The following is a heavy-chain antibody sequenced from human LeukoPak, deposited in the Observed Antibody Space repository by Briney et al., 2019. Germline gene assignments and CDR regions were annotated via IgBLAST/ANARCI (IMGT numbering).Heavy chain of an antibody. V-gene: IGHV4-30-4*08. CDR2: IYYSGST. CDR3: ARVSIFGVVVHY. CDR1: GGSISSGDYY. J-gene: IGHJ4*02. D-gene: IGHD3-3*01. Sequence: PSQTLSLTCTVSGGSISSGDYYWSWIRQPPGKGLEWIGYIYYSGSTYYNPPLKSRVTISVDTSKNQFSLKLSSVTAADTAVYYCARVSIFGVVVHYWGQGTLVTVSS.